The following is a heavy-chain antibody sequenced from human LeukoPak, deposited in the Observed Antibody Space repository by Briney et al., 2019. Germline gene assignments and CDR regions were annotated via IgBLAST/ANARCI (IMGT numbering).Heavy chain of an antibody. D-gene: IGHD4-23*01. CDR3: ARQGYGGTIFDY. V-gene: IGHV3-7*01. CDR1: GFTFSSYW. CDR2: IKQDGSEK. J-gene: IGHJ4*02. Sequence: GGSLRLSCAASGFTFSSYWTSWVRQAPGKGLEWVANIKQDGSEKYYVDSVKGRFTISGDNAKNSLYLQMNSLRAEDTAVYYCARQGYGGTIFDYWGQGTLVTVSS.